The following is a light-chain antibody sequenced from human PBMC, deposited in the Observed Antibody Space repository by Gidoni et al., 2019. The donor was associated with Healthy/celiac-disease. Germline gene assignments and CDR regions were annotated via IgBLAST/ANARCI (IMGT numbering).Light chain of an antibody. Sequence: QSALTQPASVSGSPGQSITISCTGTSSYVGGYNYVSLYQQHPGKAPKLMIYEVSNRPSGVSNRFSGSKSGNTASLTISGLQAEDEADYYCSTYTSSSTLEVFGTGTKVTVL. CDR2: EVS. V-gene: IGLV2-14*01. J-gene: IGLJ1*01. CDR1: SSYVGGYNY. CDR3: STYTSSSTLEV.